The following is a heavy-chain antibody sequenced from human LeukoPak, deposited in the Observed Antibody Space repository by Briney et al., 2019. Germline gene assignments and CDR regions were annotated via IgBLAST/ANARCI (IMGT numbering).Heavy chain of an antibody. J-gene: IGHJ4*02. CDR2: IYYSGST. CDR1: GGSISSYY. V-gene: IGHV4-59*01. CDR3: ARDLLSTAGYFDY. D-gene: IGHD6-19*01. Sequence: SETLSLTCTVSGGSISSYYWSWIRQPPGEGLEWIGYIYYSGSTNYNPSLKSRVTISVDTSKNQFSLNLSSVTAADTAVYYCARDLLSTAGYFDYWGQGTLVTVSS.